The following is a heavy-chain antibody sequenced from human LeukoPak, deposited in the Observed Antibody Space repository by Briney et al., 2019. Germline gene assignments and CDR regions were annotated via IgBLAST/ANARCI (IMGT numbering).Heavy chain of an antibody. CDR3: ARGYCSTTSCYPLQV. Sequence: SETLSLTCTVSGGSISNYYWSWIRQPAGKGLEWIGRLHSSGSTNYNPSLKSRVTMSVDTSKNQFSLKLNSVTAAETAVYYCARGYCSTTSCYPLQVWGKGTTVTVSS. CDR2: LHSSGST. J-gene: IGHJ6*04. V-gene: IGHV4-4*07. CDR1: GGSISNYY. D-gene: IGHD2-2*01.